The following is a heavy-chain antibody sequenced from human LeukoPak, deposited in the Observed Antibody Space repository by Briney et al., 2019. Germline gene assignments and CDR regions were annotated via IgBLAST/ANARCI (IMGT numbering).Heavy chain of an antibody. V-gene: IGHV1-24*01. CDR3: ATVSYYDHPFDY. Sequence: ASVKVSCKVSGYTLTELSMHWVRRAPGKGLEWMGGFDPEDGETIYAQKFQGRVTMTEDTSTDTAYMELSSLRSEDTAVYYCATVSYYDHPFDYWGQGTLVTVSS. J-gene: IGHJ4*02. CDR1: GYTLTELS. CDR2: FDPEDGET. D-gene: IGHD3-22*01.